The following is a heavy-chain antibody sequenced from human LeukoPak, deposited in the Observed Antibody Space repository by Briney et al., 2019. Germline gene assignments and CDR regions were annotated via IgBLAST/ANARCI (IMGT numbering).Heavy chain of an antibody. CDR1: GFTFSSYA. Sequence: PGGSLRLSCAASGFTFSSYAMHWVRQAPGKGLEWVAVISYDETNKYYADSVKGRFTISRDNSKNTLFLQMHSLRPGDTAVYYCVREDTPATANYWGQGTLVTISS. V-gene: IGHV3-30-3*01. CDR2: ISYDETNK. CDR3: VREDTPATANY. J-gene: IGHJ4*02. D-gene: IGHD2-21*02.